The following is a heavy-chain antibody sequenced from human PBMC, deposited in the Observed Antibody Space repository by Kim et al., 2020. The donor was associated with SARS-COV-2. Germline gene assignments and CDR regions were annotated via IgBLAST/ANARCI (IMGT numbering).Heavy chain of an antibody. V-gene: IGHV3-15*01. J-gene: IGHJ4*02. Sequence: AKGRVTISRDRSKNTLYLQMNSLKTEDTAVYYCTTDRPYYYDSRGYDDYWGQGTLVTVSS. D-gene: IGHD3-22*01. CDR3: TTDRPYYYDSRGYDDY.